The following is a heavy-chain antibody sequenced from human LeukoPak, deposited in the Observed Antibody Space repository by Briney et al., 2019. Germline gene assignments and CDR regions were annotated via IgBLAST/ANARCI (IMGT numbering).Heavy chain of an antibody. Sequence: SETLSLTCAVYGGSFSGYYWSWIRQPPGKGLEWIGEINHSGSTNYNPSLKSRVTISVDTSKNQFSLKLSSVTAADTAVYYCARYTSYYYVGYWGQGALVTVSS. CDR3: ARYTSYYYVGY. CDR2: INHSGST. D-gene: IGHD2-2*01. V-gene: IGHV4-34*01. CDR1: GGSFSGYY. J-gene: IGHJ4*02.